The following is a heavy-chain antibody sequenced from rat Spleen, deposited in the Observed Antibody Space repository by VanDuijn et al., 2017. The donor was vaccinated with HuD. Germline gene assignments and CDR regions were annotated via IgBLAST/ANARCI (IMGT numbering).Heavy chain of an antibody. J-gene: IGHJ3*01. Sequence: EVQLVETGGGLVQPGRTLKLSCAASGFTFINYGMAWFRQAPTRGLEWVAAISYDGSRTYYRDSVRGRFTISRDDAKSTLYLQMDSLRSEDTATYYCARRPYYDGAYYPFAYWGQGTLVTVSS. CDR2: ISYDGSRT. V-gene: IGHV5-29*01. D-gene: IGHD1-12*02. CDR3: ARRPYYDGAYYPFAY. CDR1: GFTFINYG.